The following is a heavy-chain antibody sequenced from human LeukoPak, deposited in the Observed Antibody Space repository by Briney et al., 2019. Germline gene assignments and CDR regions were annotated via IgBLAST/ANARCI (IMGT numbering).Heavy chain of an antibody. CDR3: ARDRSYYAY. CDR1: GGSISSYY. Sequence: SETLSLTCTVSGGSISSYYWSWIRQPPGKGLEWIGYIYYSGSTNYNPSLKSQVTISVDTSKNQFSLKLSSVTAADTAVYYCARDRSYYAYWGQGTLVTVSS. CDR2: IYYSGST. J-gene: IGHJ4*02. V-gene: IGHV4-59*01.